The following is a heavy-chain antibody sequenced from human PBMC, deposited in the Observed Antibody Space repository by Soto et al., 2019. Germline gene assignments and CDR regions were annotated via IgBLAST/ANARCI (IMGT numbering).Heavy chain of an antibody. Sequence: SETLSLTCAVYGGSFSAYYWSWIRQPPGKGLEWIGEINHSGGTSYNPSLKSRVTISVDTSKSQFSLKLTSVTAADRAVYYCARGSVDTVDSSGFYEYWRHGTPVTVAS. D-gene: IGHD3-22*01. CDR1: GGSFSAYY. CDR3: ARGSVDTVDSSGFYEY. CDR2: INHSGGT. V-gene: IGHV4-34*01. J-gene: IGHJ4*01.